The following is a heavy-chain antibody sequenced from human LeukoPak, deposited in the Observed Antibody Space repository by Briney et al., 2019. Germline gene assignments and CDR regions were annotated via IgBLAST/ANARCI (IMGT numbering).Heavy chain of an antibody. V-gene: IGHV3-7*04. D-gene: IGHD3-10*01. CDR3: ARDGVGAFDI. Sequence: GGSLRLSCAASGFTFSSYWMNWVRQAPGKGLEWVANIKQDGSEKYSVASLKGRFTISRDNAKNSLYLQMNSLRAEDTAVYYCARDGVGAFDIWGQGTMVTVSS. CDR1: GFTFSSYW. CDR2: IKQDGSEK. J-gene: IGHJ3*02.